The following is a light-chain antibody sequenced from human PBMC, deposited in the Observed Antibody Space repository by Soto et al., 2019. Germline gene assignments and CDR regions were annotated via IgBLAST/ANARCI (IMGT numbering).Light chain of an antibody. CDR3: LQHYYYPRT. V-gene: IGKV1-17*01. CDR2: AIS. J-gene: IGKJ2*01. CDR1: QGIGDY. Sequence: DIQMTQSPSSLSASVGDRVTITCRVSQGIGDYLGWYQQKPGKAPRRLIYAISSLQSGVPSRFSGSGSGTEFTLTISSLQPEDFATYYCLQHYYYPRTFGQGTKLEIK.